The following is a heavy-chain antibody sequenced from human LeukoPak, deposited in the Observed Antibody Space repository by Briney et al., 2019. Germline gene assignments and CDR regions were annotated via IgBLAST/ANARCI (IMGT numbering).Heavy chain of an antibody. CDR3: ARESIAAAGTCFDY. V-gene: IGHV3-33*01. CDR1: GFTFSSYG. D-gene: IGHD6-13*01. Sequence: PGGSLRLSCAASGFTFSSYGMHWVRQAPGKGLEWVAVIWYDGSNKYYADSVKGRFTISRDNSKNTLYLQMNSLRAEDTAVYYCARESIAAAGTCFDYWGQGTLVTVSS. J-gene: IGHJ4*02. CDR2: IWYDGSNK.